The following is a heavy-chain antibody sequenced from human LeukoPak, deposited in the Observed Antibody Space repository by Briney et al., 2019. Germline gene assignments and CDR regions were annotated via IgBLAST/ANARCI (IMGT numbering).Heavy chain of an antibody. Sequence: SSETLSLTCGVSGGSVASTNWWTWVRQPPGKGLEWIGEVHLDGTTNYNPSLKSRLTMSVDLSENHISLTLTSVTAADTAVYYCAREGGFHRPLDYSGQGTLVTVSS. CDR1: GGSVASTNW. CDR3: AREGGFHRPLDY. CDR2: VHLDGTT. V-gene: IGHV4-4*02. J-gene: IGHJ4*02.